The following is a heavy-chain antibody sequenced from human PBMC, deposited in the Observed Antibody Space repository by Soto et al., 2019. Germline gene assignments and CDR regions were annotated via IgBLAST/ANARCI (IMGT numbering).Heavy chain of an antibody. CDR3: VRGAGTLIDF. Sequence: EVQLAESGGGLIQPGGSLRLSCAASGFTFSSYWMNWVRQAPGKGLVWVSRINSDGSTTNYADSVEGRFTVSRENAKNTLYLQMDSLRAEDTAVYSCVRGAGTLIDFWGQGTLVTVSS. CDR2: INSDGSTT. V-gene: IGHV3-74*01. CDR1: GFTFSSYW. D-gene: IGHD3-10*01. J-gene: IGHJ4*02.